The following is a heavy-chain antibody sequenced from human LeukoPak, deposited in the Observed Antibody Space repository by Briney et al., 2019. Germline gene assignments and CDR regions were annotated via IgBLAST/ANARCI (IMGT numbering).Heavy chain of an antibody. CDR1: GFTFDDYG. V-gene: IGHV3-20*04. Sequence: GGSLRLSCAAYGFTFDDYGMSWVRQAPGKGLEWVSGINWNGGSTGYADSVKGRFTISRDNAKNSLYLQMNSLRAEGTALYYCARVPYYYDSSGYYFDYWGQGTLVTVSS. J-gene: IGHJ4*02. CDR3: ARVPYYYDSSGYYFDY. D-gene: IGHD3-22*01. CDR2: INWNGGST.